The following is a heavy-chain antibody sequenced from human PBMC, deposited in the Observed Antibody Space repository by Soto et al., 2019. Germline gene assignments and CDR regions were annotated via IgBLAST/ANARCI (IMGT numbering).Heavy chain of an antibody. CDR1: GYSFTSHG. CDR3: ARDIRNEYCGGDCALDV. J-gene: IGHJ4*02. D-gene: IGHD2-21*02. CDR2: ISVYNGNT. Sequence: QVQLVQSTAEVKKPGASVKVSCKASGYSFTSHGISWVRQAPGQGPEWMGRISVYNGNTNYAQKFQGRVSMTTDTSTNTAYMELGSLRSDDTAIYYCARDIRNEYCGGDCALDVWGQGTLVTVSS. V-gene: IGHV1-18*01.